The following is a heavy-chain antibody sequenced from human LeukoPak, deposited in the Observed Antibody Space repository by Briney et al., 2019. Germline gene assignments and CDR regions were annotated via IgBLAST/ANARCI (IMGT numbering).Heavy chain of an antibody. CDR3: ARNRYTQPGC. D-gene: IGHD3-16*02. CDR1: GGSISSSSYY. V-gene: IGHV4-39*07. CDR2: IYYSGST. Sequence: SETLSLTCTVSGGSISSSSYYWGWIRQPPGKGLEWIGSIYYSGSTYYNPSLKSRVTISVDTSKNQFSLKLSSVTAADTAVYYCARNRYTQPGCWGQGTLVTVSS. J-gene: IGHJ4*02.